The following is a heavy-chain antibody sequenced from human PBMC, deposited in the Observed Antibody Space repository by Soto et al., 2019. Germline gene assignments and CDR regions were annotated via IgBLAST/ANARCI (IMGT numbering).Heavy chain of an antibody. CDR2: ISAYNGYT. J-gene: IGHJ6*02. CDR3: AREFSDSYGMDV. Sequence: QVQLVQPGPEVKTPGASVKVSCRASGYTFTSYAISWVRQAPGQGLEWMGWISAYNGYTNFAQKFQGRVTMTSDTSTSTAYMELRSLRSDDTAVYYCAREFSDSYGMDVWGQGTTVTVSS. D-gene: IGHD2-21*01. V-gene: IGHV1-18*01. CDR1: GYTFTSYA.